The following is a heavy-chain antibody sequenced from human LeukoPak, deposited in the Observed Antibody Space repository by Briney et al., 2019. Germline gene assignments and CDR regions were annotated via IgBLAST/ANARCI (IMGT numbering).Heavy chain of an antibody. V-gene: IGHV3-23*01. CDR1: GFTFSSYA. D-gene: IGHD6-13*01. CDR3: AKAIAAAGRAYYFDY. CDR2: ISGSGGST. Sequence: GGSLRLSCAASGFTFSSYAMSWVRQAPGKGLEWVSAISGSGGSTYYADSVKGRFTISRDNSKNTLYLQMNSLRAEDTAVYYCAKAIAAAGRAYYFDYWGQGTLVTVSS. J-gene: IGHJ4*02.